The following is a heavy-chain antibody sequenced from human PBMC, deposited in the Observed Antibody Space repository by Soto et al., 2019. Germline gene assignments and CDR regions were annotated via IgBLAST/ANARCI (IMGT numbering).Heavy chain of an antibody. J-gene: IGHJ4*02. CDR1: GFTFDNYT. CDR3: AKDLGYCSGWCGGFDY. Sequence: GGSLRLSCVASGFTFDNYTMHWVRQAPGKGLEWISLIRLDGGSTYYADSVKGRFTISRDNSKNSLYLQMNSLRTDDTALYYCAKDLGYCSGWCGGFDYWGQGTLVTVSS. D-gene: IGHD6-13*01. CDR2: IRLDGGST. V-gene: IGHV3-43*01.